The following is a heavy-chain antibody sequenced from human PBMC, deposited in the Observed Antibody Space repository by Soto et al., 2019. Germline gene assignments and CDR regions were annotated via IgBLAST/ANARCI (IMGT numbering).Heavy chain of an antibody. Sequence: EVQLLESGGNLVQPGGSLRLSCAASGFTFSSYTMSWVRQAPGKGLEWVSAVSGSDGSTYYADSVKGRFTCSIDNSDNKLYLQLNSLRAEDTAVYYCAKGHCTGGSCYRRYWYFDLWGRGTLVTVSS. CDR1: GFTFSSYT. CDR2: VSGSDGST. V-gene: IGHV3-23*01. D-gene: IGHD2-15*01. J-gene: IGHJ2*01. CDR3: AKGHCTGGSCYRRYWYFDL.